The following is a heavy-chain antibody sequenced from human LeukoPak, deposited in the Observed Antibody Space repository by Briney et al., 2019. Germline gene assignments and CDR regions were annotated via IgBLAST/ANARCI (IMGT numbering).Heavy chain of an antibody. CDR2: IYYSGST. CDR1: GVTFSDHY. CDR3: ARHCHDAFDI. Sequence: GSLRLSCAASGVTFSDHYMDWVRQAPGKGLEWIGYIYYSGSTNYNPSLKSRVTISVDTSKNQFSLKLSSVTAADTAVYYCARHCHDAFDIWGQGTMVTVSS. J-gene: IGHJ3*02. V-gene: IGHV4-59*08.